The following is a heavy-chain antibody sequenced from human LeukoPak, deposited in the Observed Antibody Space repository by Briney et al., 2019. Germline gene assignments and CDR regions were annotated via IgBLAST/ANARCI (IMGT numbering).Heavy chain of an antibody. CDR2: IYYSGST. Sequence: SETLSLTCTVSGGSISSYYWSWIRQPPGKGLEWIGYIYYSGSTNYNPSLKSRVTISVDTSKNQFSLKLSSVTAADTAVYHCARHKTPHSSGYYLFDLWGRGTLVTGSS. CDR1: GGSISSYY. CDR3: ARHKTPHSSGYYLFDL. V-gene: IGHV4-59*08. J-gene: IGHJ2*01. D-gene: IGHD3-22*01.